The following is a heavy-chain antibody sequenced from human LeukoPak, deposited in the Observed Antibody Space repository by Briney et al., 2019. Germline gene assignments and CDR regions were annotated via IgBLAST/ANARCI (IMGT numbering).Heavy chain of an antibody. V-gene: IGHV1-2*02. CDR2: INPNSGGT. CDR1: GYTFTGYY. J-gene: IGHJ5*02. CDR3: ARDRRGLGPAYYYDSSGDGWFDP. Sequence: ASVKVSCKASGYTFTGYYMHWVRQAPGQGLEWMGWINPNSGGTNYAQKFQGRVTMTRDTSISTAYMELSRLRSDDTAVYYCARDRRGLGPAYYYDSSGDGWFDPWGQGTLVTVSS. D-gene: IGHD3-22*01.